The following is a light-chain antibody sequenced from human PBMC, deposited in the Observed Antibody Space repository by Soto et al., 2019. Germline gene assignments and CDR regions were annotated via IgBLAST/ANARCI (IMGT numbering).Light chain of an antibody. CDR2: DAS. Sequence: DIPMTQSPSTLSASVGDRVTITCRASQSIRSWLAWYQQKPGKAPKVLIYDASSLERGVPSRFSGSGSGTEFTLTISSLQPDDFATYYCQHYNNYPWAFGQGTRVEIK. J-gene: IGKJ1*01. CDR3: QHYNNYPWA. V-gene: IGKV1-5*01. CDR1: QSIRSW.